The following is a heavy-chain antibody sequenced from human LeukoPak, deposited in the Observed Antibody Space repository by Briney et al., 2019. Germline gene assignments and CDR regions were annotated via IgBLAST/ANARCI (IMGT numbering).Heavy chain of an antibody. Sequence: SGPLSLTCAVSGGSISSLNWWSWVRQPPGKGLEWIGEIYHSGRTHYNPSLSSRVTISVDRSTNQFSLNLNSVTAADTAVYYCARGGYDFGAFEIWGQGTMVTVSS. V-gene: IGHV4-4*02. D-gene: IGHD5-12*01. CDR3: ARGGYDFGAFEI. CDR1: GGSISSLNW. J-gene: IGHJ3*02. CDR2: IYHSGRT.